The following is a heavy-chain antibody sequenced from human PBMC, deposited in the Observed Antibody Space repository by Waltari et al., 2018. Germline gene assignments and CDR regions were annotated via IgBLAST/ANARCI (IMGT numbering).Heavy chain of an antibody. D-gene: IGHD2-2*01. CDR1: GGSISRSSSS. V-gene: IGHV4-39*07. J-gene: IGHJ3*02. CDR3: ARGSIVVVPADHDDAFDI. Sequence: QLQLQESGPGLVKPSETLSLTCTVSGGSISRSSSSWGWIHRPPGKGLEWIGSIYYSGSTYYNPSLKSRVTISVDTSKNQFSLKLSSVTAADTAVYYCARGSIVVVPADHDDAFDIWGQGTMVTVSS. CDR2: IYYSGST.